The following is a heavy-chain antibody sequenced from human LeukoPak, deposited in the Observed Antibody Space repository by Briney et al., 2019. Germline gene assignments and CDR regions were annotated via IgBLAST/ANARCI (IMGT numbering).Heavy chain of an antibody. CDR3: ARGGVIDCGGDCYPFDY. V-gene: IGHV1-46*01. J-gene: IGHJ4*02. Sequence: GASVKVSCKASGYTFTSYYMHWVRQAPGQGLEWMGIINPSGGSTSYAQKFQGRVTMTRDMSTSTVYMELSSLRSEDTAVYYCARGGVIDCGGDCYPFDYWGQGTLVTVSS. CDR2: INPSGGST. CDR1: GYTFTSYY. D-gene: IGHD2-21*02.